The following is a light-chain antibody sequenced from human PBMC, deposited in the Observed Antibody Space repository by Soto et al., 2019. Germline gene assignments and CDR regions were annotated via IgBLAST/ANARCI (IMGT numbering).Light chain of an antibody. CDR3: EKDGVHYT. J-gene: IGKJ2*01. CDR2: MAS. CDR1: QNIKSR. V-gene: IGKV1-5*03. Sequence: DIQMTQSPSTLSASVGDRVSITCRTSQNIKSRWAWYQQKPGKAPKLLIYMASSLQSGVPSRFSGSESGTEFTLTIVSVQHADFESYVCEKDGVHYTFGEATKIE.